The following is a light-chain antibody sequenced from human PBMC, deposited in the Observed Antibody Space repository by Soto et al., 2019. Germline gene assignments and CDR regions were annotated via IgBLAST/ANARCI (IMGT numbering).Light chain of an antibody. Sequence: DVVMTQSPLSLPVTLGQPACISCRASRSLVYSDGNTYLNWFQQRPGQSPRRLIYKVSNRDSGVPDRFSGSGSGTDFTLKISRVEAEDVGVYYCMQGTHLYTFGQGTKGDIK. CDR3: MQGTHLYT. CDR2: KVS. CDR1: RSLVYSDGNTY. J-gene: IGKJ2*01. V-gene: IGKV2-30*01.